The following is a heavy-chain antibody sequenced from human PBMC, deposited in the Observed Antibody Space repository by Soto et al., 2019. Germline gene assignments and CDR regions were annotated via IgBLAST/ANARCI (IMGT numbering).Heavy chain of an antibody. J-gene: IGHJ6*02. D-gene: IGHD6-6*01. CDR3: ERKSIAARPPYYYGMDV. Sequence: QVQLVQSGAEVKKPGASVKVSCKASGYTFTSYGISWVRQAPGQGLEWMGWISAYNGNTNYAQKLQGRVTMTTDTSTSTAYMELRSLRADDTDVYYCERKSIAARPPYYYGMDVWGQGTTVTVSS. CDR2: ISAYNGNT. V-gene: IGHV1-18*01. CDR1: GYTFTSYG.